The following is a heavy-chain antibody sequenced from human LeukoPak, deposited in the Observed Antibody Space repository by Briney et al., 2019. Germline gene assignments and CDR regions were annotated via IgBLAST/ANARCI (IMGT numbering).Heavy chain of an antibody. V-gene: IGHV1-69*05. CDR2: IIPIFGTA. D-gene: IGHD2-2*01. CDR1: GGTFSSYA. CDR3: ARVSPAAIRKGGGYFDY. Sequence: SVKVSCKASGGTFSSYAISWVRQAPGQGLEWMGGIIPIFGTANYAQKFQGRVTITTDESTSTAYMELSSLRSEDTAVYYCARVSPAAIRKGGGYFDYWGQGTLVTVSS. J-gene: IGHJ4*02.